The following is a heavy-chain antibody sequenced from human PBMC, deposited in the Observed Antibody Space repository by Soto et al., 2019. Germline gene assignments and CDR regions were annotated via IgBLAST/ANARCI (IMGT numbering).Heavy chain of an antibody. CDR1: GFTFTSSA. V-gene: IGHV1-58*02. Sequence: QMQLVQSGPEVKKPGTSVKVSCKASGFTFTSSAMQWVRQARGQRLEWIGWIVVGSGNTNYAQKFQERVTITRDMXXSXAXXELSSLRSEDTAVYYCAADGGVVPAATHDSCGMDVWGQGTTVTVSS. J-gene: IGHJ6*02. D-gene: IGHD2-2*01. CDR2: IVVGSGNT. CDR3: AADGGVVPAATHDSCGMDV.